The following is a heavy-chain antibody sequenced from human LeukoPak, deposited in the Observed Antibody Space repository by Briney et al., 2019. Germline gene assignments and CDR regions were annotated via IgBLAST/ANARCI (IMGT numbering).Heavy chain of an antibody. Sequence: PGGSLRLSCAASGFTFDDYAMHWVRQAPGKGLEWVSGISWNSGSIGYADSVKGRFTISRDNAKNSLYLQMNSLRAEDTAVYYCARVPNYYDSSGRAVDAFDIWGQGTMVTVSS. CDR1: GFTFDDYA. CDR2: ISWNSGSI. CDR3: ARVPNYYDSSGRAVDAFDI. V-gene: IGHV3-9*01. J-gene: IGHJ3*02. D-gene: IGHD3-22*01.